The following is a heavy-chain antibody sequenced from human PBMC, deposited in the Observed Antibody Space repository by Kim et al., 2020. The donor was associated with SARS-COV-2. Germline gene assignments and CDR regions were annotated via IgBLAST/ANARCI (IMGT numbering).Heavy chain of an antibody. CDR3: TTDPRH. CDR2: IKSKSTGGTT. J-gene: IGHJ4*02. V-gene: IGHV3-15*01. CDR1: GFTFSDVW. Sequence: GGSLRLSCVGSGFTFSDVWMGWVRQAPGKGLEWIGRIKSKSTGGTTDYAASVKDRFTVSRDDSRRILYLQINSLKTEDTATYYCTTDPRHWGQGTLVTVSS.